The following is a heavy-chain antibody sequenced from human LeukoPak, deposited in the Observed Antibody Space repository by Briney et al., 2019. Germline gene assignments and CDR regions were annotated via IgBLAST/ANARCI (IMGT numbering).Heavy chain of an antibody. J-gene: IGHJ5*02. CDR2: IIPIFGTA. CDR3: ASRYNWNYDWFDP. D-gene: IGHD1-7*01. V-gene: IGHV1-69*05. Sequence: SVKVSCKASGGTFSSYAISWVRRAPGQGLEWMGRIIPIFGTANYAQKFQGRVTITTDESTSTDYMELSSLRSEDTAVYYCASRYNWNYDWFDPWGQGTLVTVSS. CDR1: GGTFSSYA.